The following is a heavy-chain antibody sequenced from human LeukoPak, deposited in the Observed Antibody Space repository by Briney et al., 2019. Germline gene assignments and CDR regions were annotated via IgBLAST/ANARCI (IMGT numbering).Heavy chain of an antibody. CDR1: GFTFTSDA. CDR2: TVSRGTT. CDR3: ANCSTPPFTPAWCNWTAP. Sequence: GGSLRLSCVASGFTFTSDAMNWVRQAPGKGLEWVSSTVSRGTTQYADSVKGRFTVSRDTSKNTLYLQMNSLRADDTAVYYCANCSTPPFTPAWCNWTAPWGQEPRVTVSS. J-gene: IGHJ5*02. D-gene: IGHD2-15*01. V-gene: IGHV3-23*01.